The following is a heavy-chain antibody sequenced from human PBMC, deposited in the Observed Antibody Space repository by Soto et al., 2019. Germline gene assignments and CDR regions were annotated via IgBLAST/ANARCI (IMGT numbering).Heavy chain of an antibody. J-gene: IGHJ5*02. D-gene: IGHD3-22*01. Sequence: VQLVESGGGLVKPGGSLRLSCAASGFTFSDYYMSWIRQAPGKGLEWVGRIKSKTDGGTTDYAAPVKGRFTISRDDSKNTLYLQMNSLKTEDTAVYYCTTVPYYYDSRAWGQGTLVTVSS. CDR3: TTVPYYYDSRA. CDR1: GFTFSDYY. V-gene: IGHV3-15*01. CDR2: IKSKTDGGTT.